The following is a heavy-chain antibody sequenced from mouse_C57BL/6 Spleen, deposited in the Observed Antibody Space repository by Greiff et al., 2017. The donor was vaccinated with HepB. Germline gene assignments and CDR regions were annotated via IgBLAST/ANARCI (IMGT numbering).Heavy chain of an antibody. V-gene: IGHV1-19*01. CDR2: INPYNGGT. Sequence: EVQLVESGPVLVKPGASVKMSCKASGYTITDSYMNWVKQSHGKSLEWIGVINPYNGGTSYNQKFKGKATLTVDKSSSTAYLELNSLTSDDSAVYYCASITSVVDYWGQGTTLTVSS. J-gene: IGHJ2*01. D-gene: IGHD1-1*01. CDR1: GYTITDSY. CDR3: ASITSVVDY.